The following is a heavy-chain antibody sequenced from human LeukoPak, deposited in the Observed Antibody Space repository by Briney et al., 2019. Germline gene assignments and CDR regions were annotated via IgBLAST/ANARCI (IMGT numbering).Heavy chain of an antibody. V-gene: IGHV1-2*06. D-gene: IGHD6-19*01. Sequence: ASVKVSCKVSGYTLTELSMHWVRHAPVQGLEWMGRINPNSGGTNYAQKFQGRVTMTRDTSISTAYMELSRLRSDDTAVYYCARVGIAVADGHPWGQGTLVTVSS. CDR3: ARVGIAVADGHP. J-gene: IGHJ5*02. CDR1: GYTLTELS. CDR2: INPNSGGT.